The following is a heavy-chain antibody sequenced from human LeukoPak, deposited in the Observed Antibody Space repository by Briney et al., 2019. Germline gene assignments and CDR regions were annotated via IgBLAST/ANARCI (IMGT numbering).Heavy chain of an antibody. V-gene: IGHV5-51*01. CDR1: GYSFTSYW. CDR2: IFPGDSDT. Sequence: GESLKISCKGSGYSFTSYWIAWVRQMPGKGLEWKGIIFPGDSDTRYSPSFQGQVTISADKSISTAYLQWNSLKASDSAVYYCAGAAVGTQSPMVGDWFDPWGQGTLVTVSS. J-gene: IGHJ5*02. CDR3: AGAAVGTQSPMVGDWFDP. D-gene: IGHD6-13*01.